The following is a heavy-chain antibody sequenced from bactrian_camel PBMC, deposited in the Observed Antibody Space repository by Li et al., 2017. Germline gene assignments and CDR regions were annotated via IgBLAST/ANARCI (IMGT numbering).Heavy chain of an antibody. CDR2: IYSGGVVT. J-gene: IGHJ4*01. D-gene: IGHD7*01. CDR1: GFTFRNYG. CDR3: VPVCLGGFCGDFGR. V-gene: IGHV3S42*01. Sequence: VQLVESGGGLVQPGGSLRLSCAASGFTFRNYGMIWVRQALGKGLEWVSGIYSGGVVTSYADSVKGRFTISRDNSKNALTLQMNSLKPEDTAVYYCVPVCLGGFCGDFGRWGQGTQVTVS.